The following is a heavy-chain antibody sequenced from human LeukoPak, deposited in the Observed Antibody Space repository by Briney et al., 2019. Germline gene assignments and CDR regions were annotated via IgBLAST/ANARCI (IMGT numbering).Heavy chain of an antibody. CDR3: AGSIAVAGPLDY. Sequence: SETLSLTCTVSGGSISSYYCSWIRQPPGKGLEWIGYIYYSGSTNYNPSLKSRVTISVDTSKNQFSLKLSSVTAADTAVYYCAGSIAVAGPLDYWGQGTLVTVSS. J-gene: IGHJ4*02. CDR1: GGSISSYY. D-gene: IGHD6-19*01. CDR2: IYYSGST. V-gene: IGHV4-59*01.